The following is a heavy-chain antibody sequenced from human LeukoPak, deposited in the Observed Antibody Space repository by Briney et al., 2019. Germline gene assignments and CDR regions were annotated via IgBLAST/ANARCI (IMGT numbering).Heavy chain of an antibody. D-gene: IGHD3-10*01. V-gene: IGHV4-59*03. CDR1: GDSITIHS. CDR3: AQSGYGSADY. Sequence: SETLSHTCTVSGDSITIHSWSWIRPPPRKGLEWIGYIHDSGSTSYSPSLERPVTITRDTSKNQFALKMTAVTAADPALYYCAQSGYGSADYWGQGTLVTVSS. J-gene: IGHJ4*02. CDR2: IHDSGST.